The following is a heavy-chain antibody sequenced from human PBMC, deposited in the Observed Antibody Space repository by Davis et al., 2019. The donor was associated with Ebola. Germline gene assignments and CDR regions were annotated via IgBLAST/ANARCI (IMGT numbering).Heavy chain of an antibody. CDR2: IIPILGIA. D-gene: IGHD4-23*01. Sequence: AASVKVSCKASGGTFSSYAISWVRQAPGQGLEWMGRIIPILGIANYAQKFQGRVTMTTDTSTSTAYMELRSLRSDDTAVYYCARDPVVTPFDYWGQGTLVTVSS. CDR3: ARDPVVTPFDY. V-gene: IGHV1-69*04. J-gene: IGHJ4*02. CDR1: GGTFSSYA.